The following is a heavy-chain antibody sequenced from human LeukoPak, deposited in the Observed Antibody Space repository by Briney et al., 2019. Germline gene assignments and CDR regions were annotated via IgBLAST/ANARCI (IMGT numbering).Heavy chain of an antibody. Sequence: PSETLSLTCTVSGGSISSSSYYWGWIRQPPGKGLEWIGGIYYSGSTYYNPSLKSRVTISVDTSKNQFSLKLNSVTAADTAVYYCARDYPFLYCSGGSCYGRSFDYWGQGTLVTVSS. CDR1: GGSISSSSYY. V-gene: IGHV4-39*07. D-gene: IGHD2-15*01. CDR2: IYYSGST. J-gene: IGHJ4*02. CDR3: ARDYPFLYCSGGSCYGRSFDY.